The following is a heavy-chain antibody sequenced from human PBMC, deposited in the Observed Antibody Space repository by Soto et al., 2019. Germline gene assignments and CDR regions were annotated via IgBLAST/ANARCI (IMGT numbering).Heavy chain of an antibody. CDR2: IYHSGST. D-gene: IGHD3-22*01. V-gene: IGHV4-38-2*02. J-gene: IGHJ4*02. CDR1: GYSISSGYY. CDR3: ARNLGDSSGYLYYFDY. Sequence: SETLSLTCTVSGYSISSGYYWGWIRQPPGKGLEWIGSIYHSGSTYYNPSLKSRVTISVDTSKNQFSLKLSSVTAADTAVYYCARNLGDSSGYLYYFDYWGQGTLVTVSS.